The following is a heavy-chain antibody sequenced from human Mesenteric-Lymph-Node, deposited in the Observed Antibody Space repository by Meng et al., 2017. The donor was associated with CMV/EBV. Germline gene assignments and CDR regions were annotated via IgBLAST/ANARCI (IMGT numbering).Heavy chain of an antibody. D-gene: IGHD2-2*01. CDR3: ARDRVVPAASPTDYYYGMDV. CDR1: SSNY. V-gene: IGHV3-53*01. J-gene: IGHJ6*02. Sequence: SSNYMSWVRQAPGKGLEWVSVIYSGGSTYYADSVKGRFTISRDNSKNTLYLQMNSLRAEDTAVYYCARDRVVPAASPTDYYYGMDVWGQGTTVTVSS. CDR2: IYSGGST.